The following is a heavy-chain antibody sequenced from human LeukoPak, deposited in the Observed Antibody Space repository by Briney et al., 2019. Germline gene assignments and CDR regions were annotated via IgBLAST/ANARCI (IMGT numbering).Heavy chain of an antibody. CDR2: IYYSGST. CDR3: ARGVVPATLGYYFDY. D-gene: IGHD2-2*01. CDR1: GGSISSYY. Sequence: PSETLSLTCTVSGGSISSYYWSWIRQPPGKGLEWIEYIYYSGSTNYNPSLKSRVTISVDTSKNQFSLKLSSVTAADTAVYYCARGVVPATLGYYFDYWGQGTLVTVSS. V-gene: IGHV4-59*01. J-gene: IGHJ4*02.